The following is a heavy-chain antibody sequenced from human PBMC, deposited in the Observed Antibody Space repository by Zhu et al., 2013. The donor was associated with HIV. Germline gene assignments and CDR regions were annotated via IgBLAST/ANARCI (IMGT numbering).Heavy chain of an antibody. CDR3: ARDNRRGLEWFQRGDAFDI. J-gene: IGHJ3*02. Sequence: QVQLVQSGAEVKRPGASVKVSCKASGYTFNSYGLSWVRQAPGQGLEWMGWISAYNGNTNYAQKFQGRVTMTTDTSTSTAYMELRSLRSDDTAVYYCARDNRRGLEWFQRGDAFDIWGQGTMVTSLQ. V-gene: IGHV1-18*01. CDR1: GYTFNSYG. D-gene: IGHD3-3*01. CDR2: ISAYNGNT.